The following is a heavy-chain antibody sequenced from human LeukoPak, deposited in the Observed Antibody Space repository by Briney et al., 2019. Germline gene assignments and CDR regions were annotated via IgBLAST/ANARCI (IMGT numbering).Heavy chain of an antibody. V-gene: IGHV3-21*01. D-gene: IGHD3-22*01. Sequence: GGSLRLSCAAFGFTFSSYSMNWVRQAPGKGLEWVSSISSSSSYIYYADSVKGRFTISRDNAKNSLYLQMNSLRAEDTAVYYCARDRNYYDSSGYYSPFDYWGQGTLVTVSS. J-gene: IGHJ4*02. CDR3: ARDRNYYDSSGYYSPFDY. CDR1: GFTFSSYS. CDR2: ISSSSSYI.